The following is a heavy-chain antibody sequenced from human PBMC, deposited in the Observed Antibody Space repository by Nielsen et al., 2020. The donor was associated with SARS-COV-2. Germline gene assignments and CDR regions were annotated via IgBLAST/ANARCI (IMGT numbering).Heavy chain of an antibody. J-gene: IGHJ3*02. CDR3: ARVNPTSGSWFDAFDI. D-gene: IGHD1-26*01. Sequence: GGSPRLSCAASGFTFSDSSMNWVRQASGKGLEWLGRIRSKANDYATEYPASVKGRFIISRDDSKNTAYLLMNSLKIDDTAVYYCARVNPTSGSWFDAFDIWGQGTLVTVSS. V-gene: IGHV3-73*01. CDR2: IRSKANDYAT. CDR1: GFTFSDSS.